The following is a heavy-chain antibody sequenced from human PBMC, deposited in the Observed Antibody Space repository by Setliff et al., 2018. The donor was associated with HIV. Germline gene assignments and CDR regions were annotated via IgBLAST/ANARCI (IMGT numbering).Heavy chain of an antibody. Sequence: PSETLSLTCTVSGGSIFSHYWSWIRQPPGKGLEWIGYIYYSGSANYNPSLKSRVTISVDTSKNRFSLKLSSVTAADTAVYYCASTGGYSYGFFDSWGQGALVTVSS. V-gene: IGHV4-59*11. CDR1: GGSIFSHY. CDR2: IYYSGSA. J-gene: IGHJ4*02. CDR3: ASTGGYSYGFFDS. D-gene: IGHD5-18*01.